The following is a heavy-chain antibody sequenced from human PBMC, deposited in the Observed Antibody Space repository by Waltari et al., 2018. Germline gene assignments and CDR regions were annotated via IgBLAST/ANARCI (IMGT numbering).Heavy chain of an antibody. V-gene: IGHV3-43*02. CDR2: ISADGSDT. Sequence: EVQLVESGGGVVQPGESLRLSCAASGFPFDDFAMFWVRQVPGKPLEWGSFISADGSDTDYTDSVKGRFTMSRDNARRSLYLQMNSLRIEDTAFYFCAKGSAATPFEYWGQGTLVTVSS. J-gene: IGHJ4*02. D-gene: IGHD6-13*01. CDR1: GFPFDDFA. CDR3: AKGSAATPFEY.